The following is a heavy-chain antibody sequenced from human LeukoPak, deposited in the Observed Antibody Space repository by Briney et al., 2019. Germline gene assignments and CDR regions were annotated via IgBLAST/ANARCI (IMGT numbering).Heavy chain of an antibody. J-gene: IGHJ5*02. CDR1: GFIFSNAW. D-gene: IGHD6-13*01. V-gene: IGHV3-15*01. Sequence: GGFLRLSCAASGFIFSNAWMSWVRQAPGKGLELVGRFKSKTDGGTTDYAAPVKGRFTISRDDSKNTLYLQMNSLKTEDTAVYYCTTERYSSSWYVWFDPWGQGTLVTVSS. CDR2: FKSKTDGGTT. CDR3: TTERYSSSWYVWFDP.